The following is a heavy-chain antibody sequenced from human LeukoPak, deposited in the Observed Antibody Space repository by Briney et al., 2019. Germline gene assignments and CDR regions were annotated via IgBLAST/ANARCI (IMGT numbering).Heavy chain of an antibody. Sequence: SETLSLTCTVSGGSISSSSYYWGWIRQPPGKGLEWIGSIYYSGSTYYNPSLKSRVTISVDTSKNQFSLKLSSVTAADTAVYYCAGGGYDGEYFDYWGQGTLVTVSS. V-gene: IGHV4-39*07. CDR2: IYYSGST. CDR1: GGSISSSSYY. CDR3: AGGGYDGEYFDY. J-gene: IGHJ4*02. D-gene: IGHD5-12*01.